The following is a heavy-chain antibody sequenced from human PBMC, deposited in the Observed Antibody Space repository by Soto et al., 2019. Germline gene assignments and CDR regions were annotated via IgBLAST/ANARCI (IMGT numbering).Heavy chain of an antibody. Sequence: SETLSLTCTVSGGSISSSSSYWGWIRQPPGKGLEWIAGIYYSGSTYYNPSLKSRVTISVDTSKNQFSLKLSSVTAADTAVYYCARRGLVGATTFDYWGQGTLVTVSS. CDR3: ARRGLVGATTFDY. D-gene: IGHD1-26*01. J-gene: IGHJ4*02. CDR1: GGSISSSSSY. V-gene: IGHV4-39*01. CDR2: IYYSGST.